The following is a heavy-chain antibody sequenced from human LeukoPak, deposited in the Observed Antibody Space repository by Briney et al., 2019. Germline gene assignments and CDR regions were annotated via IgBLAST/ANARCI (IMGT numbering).Heavy chain of an antibody. V-gene: IGHV3-7*01. D-gene: IGHD3-22*01. CDR3: ARTNYYYDSSGYPDY. Sequence: PGGSLRLSCAASGFTFSSYWMSWVRQAPGKGLGWVANIDQDGSEKYYVDSVKGRITISRDNAKKSLYLQMNSLRVEDTAVYYCARTNYYYDSSGYPDYWGQGTLVTVSS. CDR2: IDQDGSEK. J-gene: IGHJ4*02. CDR1: GFTFSSYW.